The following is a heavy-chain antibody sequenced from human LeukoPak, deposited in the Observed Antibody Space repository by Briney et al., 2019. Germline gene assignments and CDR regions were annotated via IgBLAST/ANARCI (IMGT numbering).Heavy chain of an antibody. D-gene: IGHD3-16*02. V-gene: IGHV4-59*01. CDR2: IYYSGST. J-gene: IGHJ6*03. CDR3: ARGRYDYIWGSYRLYYYYYYMDV. CDR1: GGSISSYY. Sequence: PSETLSLTCTVSGGSISSYYWSWIRQPPGKGLEWIGYIYYSGSTNYNPSLKSRVTISVDTSKNQFSLKLSSVTAADTAVYYCARGRYDYIWGSYRLYYYYYYMDVWGKGTTVTVSS.